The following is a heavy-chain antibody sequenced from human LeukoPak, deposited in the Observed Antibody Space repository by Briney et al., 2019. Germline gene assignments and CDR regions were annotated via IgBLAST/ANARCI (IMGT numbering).Heavy chain of an antibody. J-gene: IGHJ4*02. CDR1: GFTFSSYG. CDR3: AEGGIWFGELSGFDY. V-gene: IGHV3-30*03. Sequence: PGGSLRLSCAASGFTFSSYGMHWVRQAPGKGLEWVAVISYDGSNKYYADSVKGRFTISRDNSKNTLYLQMNSLRAEDTAVYYCAEGGIWFGELSGFDYWGQGTLVTVSS. D-gene: IGHD3-10*01. CDR2: ISYDGSNK.